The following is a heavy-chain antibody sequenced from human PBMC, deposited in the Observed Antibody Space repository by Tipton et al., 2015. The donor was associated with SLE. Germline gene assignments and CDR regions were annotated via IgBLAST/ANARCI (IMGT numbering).Heavy chain of an antibody. V-gene: IGHV3-30*02. J-gene: IGHJ3*02. D-gene: IGHD1-26*01. Sequence: FTICRDNSKNTLYLQMNSLRDEDTAVYYCAKGSLRERGSDPFDIWGQGTMVTVSS. CDR3: AKGSLRERGSDPFDI.